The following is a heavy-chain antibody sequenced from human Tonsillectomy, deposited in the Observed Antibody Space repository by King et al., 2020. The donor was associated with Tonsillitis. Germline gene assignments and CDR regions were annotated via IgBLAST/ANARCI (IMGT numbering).Heavy chain of an antibody. Sequence: VQLQESGPGLVKPSQTLSLTCTVSGGSISSGNYYWSWIRQPAGKGLEWIGHIYASGSTPYSPSLKSRVTISVDTSKNQFSLKLCSVTAADTAVYYCARVIRSQSGYTFDYWGQGTLVTVSS. D-gene: IGHD5-12*01. CDR3: ARVIRSQSGYTFDY. CDR1: GGSISSGNYY. V-gene: IGHV4-61*02. CDR2: IYASGST. J-gene: IGHJ4*02.